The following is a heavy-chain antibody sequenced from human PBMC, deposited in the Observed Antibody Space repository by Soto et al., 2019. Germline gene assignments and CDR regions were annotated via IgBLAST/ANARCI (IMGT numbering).Heavy chain of an antibody. D-gene: IGHD3-10*01. Sequence: ASVKVSCKASGYTFTSYDINWVRQATGQGLEWMGWMNPNSGNTGYAQKFQGRVTMTRNTSISTAYMELSSLRSEDTAVYYCARSPMVRGVIDDSWGQGTLVTVSS. V-gene: IGHV1-8*01. CDR3: ARSPMVRGVIDDS. CDR2: MNPNSGNT. CDR1: GYTFTSYD. J-gene: IGHJ4*02.